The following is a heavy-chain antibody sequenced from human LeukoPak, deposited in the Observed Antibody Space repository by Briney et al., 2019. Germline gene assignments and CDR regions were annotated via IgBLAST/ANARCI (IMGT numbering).Heavy chain of an antibody. CDR1: GFTVSSNY. D-gene: IGHD6-19*01. Sequence: GGSLRLSCAASGFTVSSNYMSWVRQGPGKGLECVSVISNDGDTYYADSVKGRFTISRDTSKNTVSLQMDSLRAEDTAVYYCAGDKTTGGWYEFDYWGQGTLVTVSS. J-gene: IGHJ4*02. CDR2: ISNDGDT. CDR3: AGDKTTGGWYEFDY. V-gene: IGHV3-53*01.